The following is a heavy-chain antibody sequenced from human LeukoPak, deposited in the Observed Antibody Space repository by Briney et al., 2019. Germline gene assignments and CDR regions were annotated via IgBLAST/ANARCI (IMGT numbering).Heavy chain of an antibody. Sequence: GGSLRLSCAASGLTFSSYWMSWVRQAPGKGLEWVANIKQDGSEKYYVDSVKGRFTISRDNAKNSLYLQMNSLRAEDTAVYYCARWCSMGTVLRFLEWHAFDIWGQGTMVTVSS. D-gene: IGHD3-3*01. CDR3: ARWCSMGTVLRFLEWHAFDI. CDR1: GLTFSSYW. J-gene: IGHJ3*02. CDR2: IKQDGSEK. V-gene: IGHV3-7*01.